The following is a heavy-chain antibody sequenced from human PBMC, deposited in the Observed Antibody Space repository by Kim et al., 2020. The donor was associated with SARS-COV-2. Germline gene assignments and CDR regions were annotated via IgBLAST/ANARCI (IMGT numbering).Heavy chain of an antibody. V-gene: IGHV3-30*07. Sequence: VKGRFTSSRDNSKNTLYLQMNSLRAEDTAVYYCARSYYDSSGYSPYYFDYWGQGTLVTVSS. J-gene: IGHJ4*02. CDR3: ARSYYDSSGYSPYYFDY. D-gene: IGHD3-22*01.